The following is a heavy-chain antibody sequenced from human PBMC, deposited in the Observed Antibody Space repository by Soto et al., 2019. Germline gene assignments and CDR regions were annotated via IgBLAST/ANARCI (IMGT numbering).Heavy chain of an antibody. CDR1: GFTFSSYA. CDR3: ARARKYSGSHFDY. J-gene: IGHJ4*02. V-gene: IGHV3-30-3*01. CDR2: ISYDGSNK. D-gene: IGHD1-26*01. Sequence: QVQLVESGGGVVQPGRSLRLSCAASGFTFSSYAMHWVRQAPGKGLEWVAVISYDGSNKYYADSVKGRFTISRDNSKNTLYLQMNSLRAEDTAVYYCARARKYSGSHFDYWGQGTLVTVSS.